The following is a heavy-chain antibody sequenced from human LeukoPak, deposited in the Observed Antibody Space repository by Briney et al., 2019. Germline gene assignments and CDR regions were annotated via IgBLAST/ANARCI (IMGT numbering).Heavy chain of an antibody. V-gene: IGHV3-30*02. D-gene: IGHD3-22*01. Sequence: GGSLRLSCAASGFTFSSYGMHWVRQAPGKGLEWVAFLRYDGSNKYYADSVKGRFTISRGNSKNTLYLQMNSLRAEDTAVYYCASCLPKNRDYYDSSGYYPDFDYWGQGTLVTVSS. CDR1: GFTFSSYG. J-gene: IGHJ4*02. CDR2: LRYDGSNK. CDR3: ASCLPKNRDYYDSSGYYPDFDY.